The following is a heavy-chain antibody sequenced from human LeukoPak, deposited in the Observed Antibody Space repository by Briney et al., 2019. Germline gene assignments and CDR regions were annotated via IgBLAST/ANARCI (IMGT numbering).Heavy chain of an antibody. D-gene: IGHD2-15*01. V-gene: IGHV4-34*01. CDR2: INHSGST. J-gene: IGHJ5*02. CDR3: TGEPEYCSGGNCYGGWFDP. CDR1: GGSFSGSY. Sequence: SETLSLTCAVYGGSFSGSYWSWIRQPPGKGLEWIGEINHSGSTDYNPSLKSRVTISVDTSKNQLSLKLSSVTAADTAVYYCTGEPEYCSGGNCYGGWFDPWGQGTLVTVSS.